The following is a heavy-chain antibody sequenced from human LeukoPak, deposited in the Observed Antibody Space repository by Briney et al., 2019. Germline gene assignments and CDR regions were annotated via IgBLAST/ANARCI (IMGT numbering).Heavy chain of an antibody. Sequence: ASVKVSCKASGYSFTTYDINWVRQAPGQGLEWMGWMNPKSGNIDYAQKFQGRVTMTRNTPISTAYMELSSLRSDDTAVYYCARSSSYGGKFDYWGQGTLVTVSS. CDR2: MNPKSGNI. CDR1: GYSFTTYD. D-gene: IGHD5-18*01. V-gene: IGHV1-8*02. J-gene: IGHJ4*02. CDR3: ARSSSYGGKFDY.